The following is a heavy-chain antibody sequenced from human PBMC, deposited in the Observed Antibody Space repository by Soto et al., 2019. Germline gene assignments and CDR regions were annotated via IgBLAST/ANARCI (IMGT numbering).Heavy chain of an antibody. CDR2: SIPIFGTA. CDR3: ARVTQLRQSMDV. Sequence: QVQLVQSGAEVKKPGSSVKVSCKASGGTFSSYAISWVRQAPGQGLEWMGGSIPIFGTANYAQKFQGRVTMTADKATSTSYRELSSPRSEDTAVYYCARVTQLRQSMDVWGNGNTVTVSS. V-gene: IGHV1-69*06. D-gene: IGHD5-18*01. CDR1: GGTFSSYA. J-gene: IGHJ6*04.